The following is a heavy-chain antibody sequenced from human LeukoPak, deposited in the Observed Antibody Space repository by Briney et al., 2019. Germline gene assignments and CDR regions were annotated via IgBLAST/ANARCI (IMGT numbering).Heavy chain of an antibody. CDR2: IKQDGNEK. Sequence: PGGSLRLSCAASGFTFSSYWMTWVRQAPGKGLEWVASIKQDGNEKYYVDSVKGRFTISRDNARNSLYLQMSSLRADDTAVYYCARDGAFRIYDYWGQGNLFTVSS. CDR1: GFTFSSYW. D-gene: IGHD3-3*02. J-gene: IGHJ4*02. V-gene: IGHV3-7*01. CDR3: ARDGAFRIYDY.